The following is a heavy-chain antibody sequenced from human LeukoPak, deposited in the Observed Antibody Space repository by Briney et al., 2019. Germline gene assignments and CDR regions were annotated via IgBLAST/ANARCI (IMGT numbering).Heavy chain of an antibody. CDR1: GYTFTGYY. J-gene: IGHJ5*02. CDR2: INPNSGGT. Sequence: ASVTVSFTASGYTFTGYYMHWVRQAPGQGLEWMGWINPNSGGTNYAQKFQGRVTMTRDTSISTAYMELSRLRSDDTAVYYCARVVVVPAAPSNWFDHWGQGTLVTVSS. CDR3: ARVVVVPAAPSNWFDH. D-gene: IGHD2-2*01. V-gene: IGHV1-2*02.